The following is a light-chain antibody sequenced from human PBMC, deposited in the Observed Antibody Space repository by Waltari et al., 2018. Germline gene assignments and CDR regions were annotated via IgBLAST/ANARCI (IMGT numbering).Light chain of an antibody. CDR1: SSDVGGYRY. Sequence: QSALTQPRSVSGSPGQSVTISCTGTSSDVGGYRYVPWYQQHPGKAPKLMIYDVSKRPSGVPDRFSGSKSANTASLTISGLQAEDEADYYCCSYAGNYTLVFGGGTRLTVL. CDR3: CSYAGNYTLV. V-gene: IGLV2-11*01. J-gene: IGLJ3*02. CDR2: DVS.